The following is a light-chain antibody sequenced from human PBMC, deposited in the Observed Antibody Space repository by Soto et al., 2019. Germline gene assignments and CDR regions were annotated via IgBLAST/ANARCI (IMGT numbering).Light chain of an antibody. J-gene: IGKJ4*01. Sequence: EIVMTQSPATLSVSPGERATLSCRASQSVSSNLAWYQQRPGQAPRLLINGASTRATGIPARFSGSGSGTEFTLTISSLQSEDFAVYYCQQYNYWPPLTFGGGTKVEIK. CDR1: QSVSSN. CDR3: QQYNYWPPLT. V-gene: IGKV3-15*01. CDR2: GAS.